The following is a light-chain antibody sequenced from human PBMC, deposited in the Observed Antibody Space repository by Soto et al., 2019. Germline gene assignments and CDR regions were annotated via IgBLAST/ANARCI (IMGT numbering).Light chain of an antibody. CDR2: GAS. CDR1: QSISTY. CDR3: QHYGGVWT. J-gene: IGKJ1*01. Sequence: DIRLTQSPPSLSASVGDRVTISCRASQSISTYLMWYQQKPGKAPNLLIYGASGLQNGVPSRFTGSGSGTEFSLTISGLQPEDSGTYHCQHYGGVWTFGQGTKVEIK. V-gene: IGKV1-39*01.